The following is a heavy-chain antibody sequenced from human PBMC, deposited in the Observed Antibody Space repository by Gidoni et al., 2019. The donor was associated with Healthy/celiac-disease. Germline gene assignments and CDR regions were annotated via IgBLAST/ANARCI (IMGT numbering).Heavy chain of an antibody. V-gene: IGHV3-15*01. CDR2: IKSKTGGGTT. CDR3: VGLVVPAAPESIRDY. J-gene: IGHJ4*02. D-gene: IGHD2-2*01. CDR1: GFTFNNAW. Sequence: EVQLVESGGGLVKPGGSLRLSCAASGFTFNNAWMSWVRQAPGKGLEWVGRIKSKTGGGTTDYAAPVKGRFTISRDDSKNTLYLQMNSLKTEDTAVYYCVGLVVPAAPESIRDYWGQGTLVTVSS.